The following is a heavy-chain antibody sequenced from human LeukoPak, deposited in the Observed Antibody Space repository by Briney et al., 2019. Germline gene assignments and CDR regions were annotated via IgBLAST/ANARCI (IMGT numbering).Heavy chain of an antibody. CDR2: IIPILGIA. CDR3: ARDLHINYFDY. J-gene: IGHJ4*02. V-gene: IGHV1-69*04. Sequence: ASVKVSCKASGGTFSSYAIGWVRQAPGQGLEWMGRIIPILGIANYAQKFQGRVTITADKSTSTAYMELSSLRSEDTAVYYCARDLHINYFDYWGQGTLVTVSS. CDR1: GGTFSSYA.